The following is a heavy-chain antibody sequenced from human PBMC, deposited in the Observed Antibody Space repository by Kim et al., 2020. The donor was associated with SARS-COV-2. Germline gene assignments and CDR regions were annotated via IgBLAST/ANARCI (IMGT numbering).Heavy chain of an antibody. D-gene: IGHD1-1*01. CDR2: IHQSGTT. CDR3: ARRRGSTGHYYFDY. CDR1: GYSISSGYF. V-gene: IGHV4-38-2*01. J-gene: IGHJ4*02. Sequence: LETLSLTCAVSGYSISSGYFWGWIRQPPGKGLEWIGTIHQSGTTYYNASLRSRVSISVDTSKNHFSLKLTSVTAADTAVYYCARRRGSTGHYYFDYWGQGTLVTVSS.